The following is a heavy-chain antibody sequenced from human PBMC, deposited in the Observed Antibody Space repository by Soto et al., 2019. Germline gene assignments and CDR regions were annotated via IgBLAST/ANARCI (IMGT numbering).Heavy chain of an antibody. J-gene: IGHJ4*02. CDR1: GFIFSDYG. CDR3: VPNFDY. CDR2: ISNNSSHE. Sequence: QVEVVQSGGGVVQPGKSVRLSCKAPGFIFSDYGVHWARQAPGKGLQWVAFISNNSSHEYYADSVKGRFTISRDNSQNTVYLHLKSLRPEDTAVYYCVPNFDYWGQGTRVNVSP. V-gene: IGHV3-30*03.